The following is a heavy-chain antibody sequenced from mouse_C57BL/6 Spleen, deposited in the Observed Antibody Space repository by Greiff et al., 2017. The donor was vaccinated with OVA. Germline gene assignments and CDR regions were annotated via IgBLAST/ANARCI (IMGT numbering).Heavy chain of an antibody. J-gene: IGHJ4*01. CDR1: GYTFTSYW. V-gene: IGHV1-64*01. CDR3: ARSYDGYYGYAMDY. CDR2: IHPNSGST. Sequence: QVQLQQPGAELVKPGASVKLSCKASGYTFTSYWMHWVKQRPGQGLEWIGMIHPNSGSTNYNEKFKSKATLTVDKSSSTAYIQLSSLTSEDSAVYYCARSYDGYYGYAMDYWGQGTSVTVSS. D-gene: IGHD2-3*01.